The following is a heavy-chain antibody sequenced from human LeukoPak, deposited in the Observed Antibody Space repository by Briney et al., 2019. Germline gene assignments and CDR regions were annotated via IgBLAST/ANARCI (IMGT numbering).Heavy chain of an antibody. CDR1: GVSIRSDTYY. CDR3: ARLWDSTGLYFYYYMDV. J-gene: IGHJ6*03. D-gene: IGHD6-25*01. Sequence: SEALSLTCIVSGVSIRSDTYYWGWIRQPPGKGLEWIGNYHNGNSYYNPSLKSRVTISEDTSGNQFSLRVTSVTAADTAVYYCARLWDSTGLYFYYYMDVWGEGTTVTVSS. CDR2: YHNGNS. V-gene: IGHV4-39*01.